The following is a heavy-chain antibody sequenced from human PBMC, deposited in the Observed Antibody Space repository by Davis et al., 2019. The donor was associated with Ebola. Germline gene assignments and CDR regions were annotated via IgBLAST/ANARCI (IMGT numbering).Heavy chain of an antibody. J-gene: IGHJ3*02. CDR2: ISSSRSTI. D-gene: IGHD1-26*01. CDR1: GFTFSSYD. V-gene: IGHV3-48*02. Sequence: GESLKISCAASGFTFSSYDMNWVRQAPGKGLEWVSYISSSRSTIYYADSVRGRFTISRDNAKNALYLQMSSLRDGDTAVYYCARESPKTGSYYKPDDAFDIWGQGTVVTVSS. CDR3: ARESPKTGSYYKPDDAFDI.